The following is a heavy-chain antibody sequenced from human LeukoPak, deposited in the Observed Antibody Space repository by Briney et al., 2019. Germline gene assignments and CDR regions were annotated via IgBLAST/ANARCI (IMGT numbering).Heavy chain of an antibody. Sequence: GGSLRLSCAASGFTFSSYAMSWVRQAPGKGLEWVSGIRGSGSSTTYADSVKGRFTISRDNSKNMLYLQMNSLRAEDTAVYHCAKAHYSSGYRDYFDYWGQGTLVTVSS. CDR1: GFTFSSYA. D-gene: IGHD3-22*01. V-gene: IGHV3-23*01. J-gene: IGHJ4*02. CDR2: IRGSGSST. CDR3: AKAHYSSGYRDYFDY.